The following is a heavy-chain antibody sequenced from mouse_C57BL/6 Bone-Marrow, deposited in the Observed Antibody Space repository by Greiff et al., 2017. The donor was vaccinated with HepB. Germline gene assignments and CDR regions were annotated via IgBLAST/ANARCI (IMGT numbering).Heavy chain of an antibody. CDR2: IHPNSGST. V-gene: IGHV1-64*01. D-gene: IGHD1-1*01. Sequence: QVQLQQPGAELVKPGASVKLSCKASGYTFTSYWMHWVKQRPGQGLEWIGMIHPNSGSTNYNEKFKSKATLTVDNSSSTAYMQLSSLTSEDSAVYYCARWGYGSSPFDYWGQGTTLTVSS. CDR1: GYTFTSYW. J-gene: IGHJ2*01. CDR3: ARWGYGSSPFDY.